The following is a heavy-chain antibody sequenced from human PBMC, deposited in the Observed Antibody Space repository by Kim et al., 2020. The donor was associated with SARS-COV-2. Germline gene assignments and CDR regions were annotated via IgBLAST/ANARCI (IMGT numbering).Heavy chain of an antibody. CDR3: ARVGSEGGGTTDYYYYYGMDV. CDR1: GFTFSSYA. Sequence: GGSLRLSCAASGFTFSSYAMHWVRQAPGKGLEYVSAISSNGGSTYYANSVKGRFTISRDNSKNTLYLQMGSLRAEDMAVYYCARVGSEGGGTTDYYYYYGMDVWGQGTTVTVSS. V-gene: IGHV3-64*01. J-gene: IGHJ6*02. CDR2: ISSNGGST. D-gene: IGHD1-7*01.